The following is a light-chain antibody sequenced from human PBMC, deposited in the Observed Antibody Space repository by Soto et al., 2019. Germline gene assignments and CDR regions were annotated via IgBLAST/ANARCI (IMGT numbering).Light chain of an antibody. V-gene: IGKV1-5*03. CDR2: KAS. CDR3: QQYNTKGT. J-gene: IGKJ1*01. CDR1: RSISTR. Sequence: DIPMTQSPSTLSASVGDRVTIACRASRSISTRLAWYQQKPGKVPKVLIYKASSLESGVPARFSGSGSGTEFTLTISSLQPDDFATYYCQQYNTKGTFGQGTKVEIK.